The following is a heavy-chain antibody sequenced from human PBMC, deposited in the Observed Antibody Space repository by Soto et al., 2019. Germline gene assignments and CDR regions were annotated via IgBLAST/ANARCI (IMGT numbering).Heavy chain of an antibody. CDR1: GYTFTCYY. J-gene: IGHJ4*02. D-gene: IGHD6-13*01. CDR2: IIPIFGTA. V-gene: IGHV1-69*13. Sequence: SVKVSCKASGYTFTCYYMHWVRQAPGQGLEWMGGIIPIFGTANYAQKFQGRVTITADESTSTAYMELSSLRSEDTAVYYCARGYSSSWYSLDYWGQGTLVTVSS. CDR3: ARGYSSSWYSLDY.